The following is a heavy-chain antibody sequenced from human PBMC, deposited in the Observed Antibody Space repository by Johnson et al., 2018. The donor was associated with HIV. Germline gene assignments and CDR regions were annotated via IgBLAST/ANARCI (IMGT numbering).Heavy chain of an antibody. Sequence: VQLVESGGGLVQPGRSLRLSCAASGFTFDDYAMHWVRQAPGKGLEWVSGISWNSGSIGYADSVKGRFTISRDNTKNSLYLQMNSLRAEDTAFYYCVRRFYDSSAFDIWGQGTLVTVS. CDR3: VRRFYDSSAFDI. J-gene: IGHJ3*02. CDR2: ISWNSGSI. D-gene: IGHD3-22*01. V-gene: IGHV3-9*01. CDR1: GFTFDDYA.